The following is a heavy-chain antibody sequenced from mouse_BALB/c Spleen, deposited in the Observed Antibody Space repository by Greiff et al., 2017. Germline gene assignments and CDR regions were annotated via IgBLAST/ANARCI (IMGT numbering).Heavy chain of an antibody. CDR3: TTPITAMDY. CDR1: GFTFSSYT. D-gene: IGHD1-2*01. CDR2: ISSGGSYT. J-gene: IGHJ4*01. V-gene: IGHV5-6-4*01. Sequence: DVMLVESGGGLVKPGGSLKLSCAASGFTFSSYTMSWVRQTPEKRLEWVATISSGGSYTYYPDSVKGRFTISRDNAKNTLYLQMSSLKSEDTAMYYCTTPITAMDYWGQGTSVTVSA.